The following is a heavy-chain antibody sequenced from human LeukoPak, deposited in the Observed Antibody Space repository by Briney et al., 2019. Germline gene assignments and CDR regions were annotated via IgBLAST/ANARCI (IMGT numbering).Heavy chain of an antibody. CDR1: GFTLSSYE. CDR2: ISSSGRSI. CDR3: ASPTTVRDYYYYGMDV. Sequence: SGGSVRLSCAASGFTLSSYEMNWVRGAQGKGLEWVSYISSSGRSIYYADSVKGRFTISRDNAKNSLYLQMNSLRAEDTAVYYCASPTTVRDYYYYGMDVWGQGTTVTVSS. J-gene: IGHJ6*02. D-gene: IGHD4-17*01. V-gene: IGHV3-48*03.